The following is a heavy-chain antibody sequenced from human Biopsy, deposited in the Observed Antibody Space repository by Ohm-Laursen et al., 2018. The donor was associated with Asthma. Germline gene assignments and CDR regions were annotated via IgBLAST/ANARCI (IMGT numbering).Heavy chain of an antibody. D-gene: IGHD3-22*01. J-gene: IGHJ4*02. CDR1: YGSITSGGYY. V-gene: IGHV4-31*03. CDR3: ARAQDYYDSRGYYRSFDY. Sequence: TLSLTCTVSYGSITSGGYYWTWIRQHPGKGLEWIGFINYGGSTYYNPSLKSRVSISIDTSKNQFSLKLSSVTAADTAVYYCARAQDYYDSRGYYRSFDYWGQGTLVTVSS. CDR2: INYGGST.